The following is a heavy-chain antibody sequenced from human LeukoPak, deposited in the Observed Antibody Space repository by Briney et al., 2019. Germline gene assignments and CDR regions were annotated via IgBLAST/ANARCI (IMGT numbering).Heavy chain of an antibody. Sequence: PGESLRLSCAASGFTFSSYSMNWVRQAPGKGLEWVSSISSSSSYIYYADSVKGRFTISRDNAKNSLYLQMNSLRAEDTAVYYCARDSMVRGVIDSPAVDYWGQGTLVTVSS. CDR3: ARDSMVRGVIDSPAVDY. CDR1: GFTFSSYS. D-gene: IGHD3-10*01. CDR2: ISSSSSYI. V-gene: IGHV3-21*01. J-gene: IGHJ4*02.